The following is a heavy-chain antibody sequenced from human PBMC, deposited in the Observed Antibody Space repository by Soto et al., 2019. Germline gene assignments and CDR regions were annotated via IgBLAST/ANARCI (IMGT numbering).Heavy chain of an antibody. J-gene: IGHJ4*01. CDR1: GVSISSDNW. D-gene: IGHD6-13*01. CDR3: AREQGSHPGD. Sequence: QVQLQESGPGLVRPSGTVSLTCAVSGVSISSDNWWSWVRQPPGKALEWIGEIHHSGSTNYNPSLKSRVTMSVVPSKDLFSLTLNSVTAADTAFHYWAREQGSHPGDWGQGTLVSVSS. V-gene: IGHV4-4*02. CDR2: IHHSGST.